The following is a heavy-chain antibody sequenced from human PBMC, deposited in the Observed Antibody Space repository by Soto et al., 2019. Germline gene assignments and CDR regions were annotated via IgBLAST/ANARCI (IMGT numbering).Heavy chain of an antibody. CDR3: ARDSRWEMGLKCGDY. CDR2: ISADNANT. D-gene: IGHD1-26*01. J-gene: IGHJ4*02. CDR1: VYIVSSYG. V-gene: IGHV1-18*01. Sequence: QVHLVQSGAEVKKPGASVTVSCKASVYIVSSYGISWVRQAPGQGLEWMGCISADNANTNYAQKFQGRVTMTTDTSTSTAYMELRSLRSDDTAVYSCARDSRWEMGLKCGDYWGQGTLVTVSS.